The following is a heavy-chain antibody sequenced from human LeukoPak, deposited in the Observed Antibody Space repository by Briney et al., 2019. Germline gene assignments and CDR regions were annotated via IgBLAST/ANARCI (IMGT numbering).Heavy chain of an antibody. Sequence: GGSLRLSCAASGFTFSSYGMHWVHQAPGKGLEWVAFIRYDGSNKYYADSVKGRFTISRDNSENTLYLQMDSLRADDTAVYYCAKSPMHYYDSSGLWGDWGQGTLVTVSS. D-gene: IGHD3-22*01. CDR3: AKSPMHYYDSSGLWGD. CDR2: IRYDGSNK. V-gene: IGHV3-30*02. CDR1: GFTFSSYG. J-gene: IGHJ4*02.